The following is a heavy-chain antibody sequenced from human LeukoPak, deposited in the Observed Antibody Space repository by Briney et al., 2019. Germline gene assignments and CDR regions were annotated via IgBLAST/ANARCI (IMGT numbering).Heavy chain of an antibody. CDR1: GYTFTSYG. J-gene: IGHJ4*02. Sequence: ASVKVSFKSSGYTFTSYGISWVRQPPGQGLEWMGWISAYNGNTNYAQKLQGRVTMTTDTSTSTAYMELRSLRSDDTAVYYCAREGDGGNSDYWGQGTLVTVSS. CDR2: ISAYNGNT. D-gene: IGHD4-23*01. CDR3: AREGDGGNSDY. V-gene: IGHV1-18*01.